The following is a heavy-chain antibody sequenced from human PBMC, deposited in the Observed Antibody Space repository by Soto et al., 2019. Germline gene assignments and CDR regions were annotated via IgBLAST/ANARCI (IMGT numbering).Heavy chain of an antibody. CDR1: GFTFSTYT. Sequence: EVQVVESGGGLVKPGGSLRLSCVFSGFTFSTYTMNWVRQAPGKGLEWVSSINGRSNYVYYADSVKGRFTISRDNAKNALYLQMNRLRAEDTAIYYCAREDGVVGSSSAFDHWGLGTLVSVSS. CDR3: AREDGVVGSSSAFDH. J-gene: IGHJ4*02. D-gene: IGHD1-26*01. CDR2: INGRSNYV. V-gene: IGHV3-21*01.